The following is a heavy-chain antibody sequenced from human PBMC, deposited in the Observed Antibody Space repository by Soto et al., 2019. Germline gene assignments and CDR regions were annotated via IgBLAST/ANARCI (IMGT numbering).Heavy chain of an antibody. CDR2: MDPNTGDT. J-gene: IGHJ6*03. CDR1: GDTFTSYD. V-gene: IGHV1-8*01. D-gene: IGHD3-10*01. Sequence: QVQLVQSGAEVKKPGASVKDSCKASGDTFTSYDINWVRQAPGQGLEWMGWMDPNTGDTASAQKFQGRVTVTTNTSMSTAYMEFNSLRSEDTAVYYCAILRGGSGGFMNVWGKGTTVTVSS. CDR3: AILRGGSGGFMNV.